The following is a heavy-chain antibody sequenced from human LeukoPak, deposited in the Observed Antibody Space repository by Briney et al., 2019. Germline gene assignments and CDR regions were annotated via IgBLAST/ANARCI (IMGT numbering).Heavy chain of an antibody. CDR1: GFTFSSYW. CDR3: SSSPDYYYGMDV. V-gene: IGHV3-7*05. CDR2: IKQDGSEK. D-gene: IGHD6-6*01. Sequence: GGSLRLSCAASGFTFSSYWMSWVRQAPGKGPEWVANIKQDGSEKYYVDSVKGRFTISRDNAKNSLYLQMNSLRAEDTAVYYCSSSPDYYYGMDVWGQGTTVTVSS. J-gene: IGHJ6*02.